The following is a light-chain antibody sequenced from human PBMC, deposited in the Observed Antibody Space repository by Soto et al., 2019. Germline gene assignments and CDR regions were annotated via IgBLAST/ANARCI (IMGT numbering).Light chain of an antibody. CDR3: CSYPGSSIVF. J-gene: IGLJ1*01. V-gene: IGLV2-23*02. CDR2: EVS. CDR1: SSDVGSYNL. Sequence: QSVLTRPASVSGSPGQSITISCTGTSSDVGSYNLVSWYQQHPGKAPKLMIYEVSKRPSGVSNRFFGSKLGNTASLTISGLQAEDEADYYCCSYPGSSIVFFGTGTKVTVL.